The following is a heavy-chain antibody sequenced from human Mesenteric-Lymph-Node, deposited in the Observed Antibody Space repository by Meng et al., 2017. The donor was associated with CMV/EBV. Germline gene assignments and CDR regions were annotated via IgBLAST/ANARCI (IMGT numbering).Heavy chain of an antibody. J-gene: IGHJ4*02. V-gene: IGHV4-34*01. D-gene: IGHD6-19*01. Sequence: CGVYGGSFSGYYCSWIRQSPGKGLEWIGEINHSGSANYNPSLKSRVTISVDTSKNQFSLKLSSVTAADTAVYYCARKYSSGWYYFDYWGQGTLVTVSS. CDR3: ARKYSSGWYYFDY. CDR1: GGSFSGYY. CDR2: INHSGSA.